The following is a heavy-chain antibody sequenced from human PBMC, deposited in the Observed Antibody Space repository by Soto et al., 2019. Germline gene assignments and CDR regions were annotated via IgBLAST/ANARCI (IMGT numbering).Heavy chain of an antibody. D-gene: IGHD3-22*01. CDR1: GFTFSSYG. CDR2: ISYDGSNK. Sequence: GGSLRLSCAASGFTFSSYGMHWVRQAPGKGLEWVAVISYDGSNKYYADSVKGRFTISRDNSKNTLYLQMNSLRAEDTAVYYCARERRYYHEDQPEWGQGTLVTVSS. J-gene: IGHJ4*02. V-gene: IGHV3-30*03. CDR3: ARERRYYHEDQPE.